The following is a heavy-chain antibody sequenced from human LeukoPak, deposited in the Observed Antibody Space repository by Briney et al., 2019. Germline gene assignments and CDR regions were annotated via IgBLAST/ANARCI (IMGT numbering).Heavy chain of an antibody. J-gene: IGHJ6*03. Sequence: SETLSLTCTVSGGSISGTSYYWSWIRQPAGKGLEWIGRIYTSGSTNYNPSLKSRVTMSVDTSKNQFSLKLSSVTAADTAVYYCARVQHDYYYYYMDVWGKGTTVTISS. CDR2: IYTSGST. CDR3: ARVQHDYYYYYMDV. CDR1: GGSISGTSYY. V-gene: IGHV4-61*02.